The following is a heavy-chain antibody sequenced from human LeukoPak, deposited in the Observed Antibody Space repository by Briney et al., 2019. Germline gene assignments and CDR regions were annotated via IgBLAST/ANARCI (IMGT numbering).Heavy chain of an antibody. Sequence: ASVKVSCKAYGYTFMSHGISWVRQAPGQGHEWMGWISGSSSNTYYAQRLQGRVTMTTDTSTTTAYMELRSLRSDDTAVYYCARATGTWGHDGFDIWGQGTMVTVSS. CDR2: ISGSSSNT. V-gene: IGHV1-18*01. D-gene: IGHD3-16*01. CDR1: GYTFMSHG. J-gene: IGHJ3*02. CDR3: ARATGTWGHDGFDI.